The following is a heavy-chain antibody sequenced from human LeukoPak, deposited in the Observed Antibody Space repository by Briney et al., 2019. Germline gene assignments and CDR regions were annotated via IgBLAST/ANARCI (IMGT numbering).Heavy chain of an antibody. CDR1: GFTFSSYS. D-gene: IGHD3-10*01. V-gene: IGHV3-21*01. J-gene: IGHJ4*02. Sequence: GGSLRLSCAASGFTFSSYSMNWVRQAPGKGLEWVSSISSSSGYIYYADSVKGRFTISRDNAKNSLYLQMNSLRAEDTAVYYCARDQHHYYGSAKRFDYWGQGTLVTVSS. CDR3: ARDQHHYYGSAKRFDY. CDR2: ISSSSGYI.